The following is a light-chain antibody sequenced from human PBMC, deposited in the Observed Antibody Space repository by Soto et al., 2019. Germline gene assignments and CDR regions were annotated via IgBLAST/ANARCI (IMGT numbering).Light chain of an antibody. CDR1: QSVSSH. V-gene: IGKV3-11*01. CDR3: HQRINWPRT. Sequence: DIVLTQSPATLSLSPGERATLSCWASQSVSSHLAWYQQKPGQAPRLLIYDASNRATGIPGRFTGSGSGTDFTLTISSLGPEDSAVYYCHQRINWPRTFGQGTKLEIK. CDR2: DAS. J-gene: IGKJ2*01.